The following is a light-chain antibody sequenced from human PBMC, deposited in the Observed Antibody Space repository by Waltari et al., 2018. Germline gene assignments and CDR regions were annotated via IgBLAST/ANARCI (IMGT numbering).Light chain of an antibody. V-gene: IGKV1-12*01. J-gene: IGKJ5*01. CDR2: AAS. CDR1: QAISSW. Sequence: DIQMTQSPSSVSASVGDRVTITCRASQAISSWLAWYQQKPGKAPKLLIYAASSLQSGVPSRFSGSGFGTDFTLTISRLQPEDFATYFCQQFDTFPLTFGQGTRLEIK. CDR3: QQFDTFPLT.